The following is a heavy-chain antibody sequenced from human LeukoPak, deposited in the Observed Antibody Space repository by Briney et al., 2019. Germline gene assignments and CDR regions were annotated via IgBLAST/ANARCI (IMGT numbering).Heavy chain of an antibody. CDR2: INHSGST. CDR3: ARGGAAVAGYPRGPHYYYYMDV. CDR1: GGSFSGYY. J-gene: IGHJ6*03. D-gene: IGHD6-19*01. Sequence: SETLSLTCAVYGGSFSGYYWSWIRQPPGKGLEWIGEINHSGSTNYNPSLKSRVTISVDTSKNQFSLKLSSVTAADTAVYYCARGGAAVAGYPRGPHYYYYMDVWGKGTTVTVSS. V-gene: IGHV4-34*01.